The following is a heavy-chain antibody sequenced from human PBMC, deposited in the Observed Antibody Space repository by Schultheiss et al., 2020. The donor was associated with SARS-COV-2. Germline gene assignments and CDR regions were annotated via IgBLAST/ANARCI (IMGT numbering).Heavy chain of an antibody. J-gene: IGHJ6*02. Sequence: SGPTLVKPTETLTLTCTVSGFSLSNARMGVSWIRQPPGKALEWLAHIFSNDEKSYSTSLKSRLTIPKDTSKSQVVLTMTNMDPVDTATYYCARVYYYDSSGYYDYYYGMDVWGQGTTVTVSS. D-gene: IGHD3-22*01. CDR2: IFSNDEK. CDR3: ARVYYYDSSGYYDYYYGMDV. CDR1: GFSLSNARMG. V-gene: IGHV2-26*01.